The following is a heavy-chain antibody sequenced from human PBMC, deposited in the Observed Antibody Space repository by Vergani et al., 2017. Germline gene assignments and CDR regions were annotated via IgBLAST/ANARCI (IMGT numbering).Heavy chain of an antibody. J-gene: IGHJ4*02. CDR1: GFTFSSYS. CDR3: ARVGKLRPFDY. D-gene: IGHD7-27*01. V-gene: IGHV3-21*01. CDR2: ISSSSSYI. Sequence: EVQLVESGGGLVKPGGSLRLSCAASGFTFSSYSMNWVRQAPGKGLEWVSSISSSSSYIYYADSVKGRFTISRDNAKNSLYLKMNSLRAEDTAVYYCARVGKLRPFDYWGQGTLVTVSS.